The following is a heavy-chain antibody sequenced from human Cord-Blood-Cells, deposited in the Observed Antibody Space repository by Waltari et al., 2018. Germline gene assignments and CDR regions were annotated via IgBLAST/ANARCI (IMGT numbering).Heavy chain of an antibody. D-gene: IGHD7-27*01. CDR2: ISYDGSNK. CDR1: GFTFSSYA. J-gene: IGHJ4*02. CDR3: ARDPRLGFDY. Sequence: QVQLVESGGGVVQPGRSLRLSCAASGFTFSSYAMHWVRQAPGKGLEWVAVISYDGSNKYYADSVKGRFTISRDNSKNTLYLQMNSLRAEDMAVYYCARDPRLGFDYWGQGTLVTVSS. V-gene: IGHV3-30-3*01.